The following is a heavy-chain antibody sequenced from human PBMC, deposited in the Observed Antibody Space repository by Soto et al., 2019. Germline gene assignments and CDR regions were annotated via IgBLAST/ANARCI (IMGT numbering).Heavy chain of an antibody. J-gene: IGHJ6*03. D-gene: IGHD2-2*01. V-gene: IGHV4-34*01. CDR2: INHSGST. Sequence: SSETLSLTCAVYGGSFSTYYWSWIRQPPGKGLEWIGEINHSGSTNYNPSLKSRVTISVDTSKNQFSLKLSSVTAADTAVYYCAREDIVIVPAARQYYYYMDVWGKGTTVTVSS. CDR1: GGSFSTYY. CDR3: AREDIVIVPAARQYYYYMDV.